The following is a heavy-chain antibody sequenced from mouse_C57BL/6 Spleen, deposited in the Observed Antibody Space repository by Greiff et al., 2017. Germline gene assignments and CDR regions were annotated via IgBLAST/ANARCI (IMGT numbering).Heavy chain of an antibody. J-gene: IGHJ2*01. CDR3: ARKKDLLWSYFDY. Sequence: DVQLQESGPELVKPGASVKIPCKASGYTFTDYNMDWVKQSHGKSLEWIGDINPNNGGTIYNQKFKGKATLTVDKSSSTAYMELRSLTSEDTAVYYCARKKDLLWSYFDYWGQGTTLTVSS. CDR1: GYTFTDYN. D-gene: IGHD2-1*01. CDR2: INPNNGGT. V-gene: IGHV1-18*01.